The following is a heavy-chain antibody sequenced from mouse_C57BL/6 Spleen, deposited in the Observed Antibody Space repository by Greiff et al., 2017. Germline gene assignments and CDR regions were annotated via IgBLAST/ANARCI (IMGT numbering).Heavy chain of an antibody. D-gene: IGHD1-1*01. Sequence: VQLQQSGAELVRPGASVKLSCTASGFNIKDDYMHWVKQRPEQGLEWIGWIDPENGDTEYASKFQGKATITADPSSNTAYLQLSSLTSEDTAVYYCTTRDYYGSLYAMDYWGQGTSVTVSS. V-gene: IGHV14-4*01. CDR2: IDPENGDT. CDR1: GFNIKDDY. J-gene: IGHJ4*01. CDR3: TTRDYYGSLYAMDY.